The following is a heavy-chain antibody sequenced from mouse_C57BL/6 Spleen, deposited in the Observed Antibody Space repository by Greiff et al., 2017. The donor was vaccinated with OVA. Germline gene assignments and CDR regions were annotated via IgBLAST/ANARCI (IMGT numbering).Heavy chain of an antibody. J-gene: IGHJ3*01. V-gene: IGHV1-69*01. D-gene: IGHD2-4*01. CDR2: IDPSDSYT. Sequence: QVQLKQPGAELVKPGASVKLSCKASGYTFTSYWMHWVKQRPGQGLEWIGEIDPSDSYTNYNQKFKGKSTLTVDKSSSTAYMQLSSLTSDDSAVYYCARERLLAYWGQGTLVTVSA. CDR3: ARERLLAY. CDR1: GYTFTSYW.